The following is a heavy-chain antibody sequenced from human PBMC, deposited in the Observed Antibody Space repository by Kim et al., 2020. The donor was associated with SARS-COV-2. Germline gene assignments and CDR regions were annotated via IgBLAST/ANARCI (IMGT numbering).Heavy chain of an antibody. J-gene: IGHJ4*02. CDR3: ARDKGSTSWGVFDY. Sequence: SPSLKSRVTISVDTSKNQFSLRLSSVTAADTAVYYCARDKGSTSWGVFDYWGQGTLVTVSS. D-gene: IGHD2-2*01. V-gene: IGHV4-31*02.